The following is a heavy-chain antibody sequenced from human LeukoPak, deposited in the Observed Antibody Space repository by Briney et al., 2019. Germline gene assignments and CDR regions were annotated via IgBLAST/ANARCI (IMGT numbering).Heavy chain of an antibody. CDR3: ARDSRSGYFDY. J-gene: IGHJ4*02. Sequence: GGSLRLSCAASGFTFSSYGMHWVRQAPGKGLEGVAVIWYDGSNKYYADSVKGRFTISRDNSKNTLYLQMNSLRAEDTAVYYCARDSRSGYFDYWGQGTLVTVSS. D-gene: IGHD2-15*01. CDR2: IWYDGSNK. V-gene: IGHV3-33*01. CDR1: GFTFSSYG.